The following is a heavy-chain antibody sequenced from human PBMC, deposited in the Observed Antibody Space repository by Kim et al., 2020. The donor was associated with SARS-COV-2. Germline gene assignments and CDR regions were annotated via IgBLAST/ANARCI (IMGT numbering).Heavy chain of an antibody. V-gene: IGHV3-9*01. Sequence: GGSLRLSCAASGFTFGDYAMHWVRQAPGKGLEWVSGISWNSGSIGYADSVKGRFTISRDNAKNSLYLQMNSLRAEDTALYYCAKGALEYQLLLGWFDPWGQGTLGTVPS. CDR3: AKGALEYQLLLGWFDP. J-gene: IGHJ5*02. D-gene: IGHD2-2*01. CDR1: GFTFGDYA. CDR2: ISWNSGSI.